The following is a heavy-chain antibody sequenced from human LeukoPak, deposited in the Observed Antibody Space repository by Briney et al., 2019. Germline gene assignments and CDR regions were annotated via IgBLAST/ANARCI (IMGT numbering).Heavy chain of an antibody. D-gene: IGHD4-11*01. J-gene: IGHJ6*03. Sequence: SVKVSCKASGGTFSSYAISWVRQAPGQGLEWMGGIIPIFGTANYAQKFQGRVTITADESTSTAYMERSSLRSEDTAVYYCATQHTPTVTTQGQTYYYYMDVWGKGTTVTVSS. CDR3: ATQHTPTVTTQGQTYYYYMDV. V-gene: IGHV1-69*01. CDR1: GGTFSSYA. CDR2: IIPIFGTA.